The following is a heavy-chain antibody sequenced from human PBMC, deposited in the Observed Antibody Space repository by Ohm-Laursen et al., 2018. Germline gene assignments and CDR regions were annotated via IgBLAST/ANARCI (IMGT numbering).Heavy chain of an antibody. CDR2: ISGSGGST. J-gene: IGHJ4*02. D-gene: IGHD3-3*01. Sequence: GSLRLSCTASGFTFSSYAMSWVRQAPGKGLEWVSAISGSGGSTYYADSVKGRFTISRDNSKNTLYLQMNSLRAEDTAVYYCAKDWAIFGRPFDYWGQGTLVTVSS. CDR1: GFTFSSYA. V-gene: IGHV3-23*01. CDR3: AKDWAIFGRPFDY.